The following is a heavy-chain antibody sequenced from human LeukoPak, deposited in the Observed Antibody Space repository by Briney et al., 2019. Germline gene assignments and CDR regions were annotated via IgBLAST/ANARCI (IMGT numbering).Heavy chain of an antibody. CDR2: INHGGST. D-gene: IGHD6-19*01. CDR1: GGSFSGYY. Sequence: SETLSLTCAVYGGSFSGYYWSWLRQPPGKGLEWIGEINHGGSTNYNPSLKSRITISVDTSKNQFSLKLTSVTAADTAVYYCARGMAVAGRGNWFDPWGQGTLVTVSS. CDR3: ARGMAVAGRGNWFDP. J-gene: IGHJ5*02. V-gene: IGHV4-34*01.